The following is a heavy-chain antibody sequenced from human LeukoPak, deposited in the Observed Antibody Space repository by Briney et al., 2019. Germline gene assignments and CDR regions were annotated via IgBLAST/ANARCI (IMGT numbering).Heavy chain of an antibody. V-gene: IGHV4-59*06. D-gene: IGHD2-21*02. CDR1: GGSISSYY. CDR2: IYYSGSS. J-gene: IGHJ2*01. Sequence: SETLSLTCTVSGGSISSYYWSWIRQPPGKGLEWIGYIYYSGSSYYNPSLRSRVTISVDTSKNHFSLKLSSVTAADTAVYYCASAYCGGDCTPYWYFDLWGRGTLVTVSS. CDR3: ASAYCGGDCTPYWYFDL.